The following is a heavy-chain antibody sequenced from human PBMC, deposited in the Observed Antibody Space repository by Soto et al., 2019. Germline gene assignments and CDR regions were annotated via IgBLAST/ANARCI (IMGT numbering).Heavy chain of an antibody. CDR2: IYYSGTT. D-gene: IGHD1-20*01. CDR1: GYSISSSNW. Sequence: TLSLTCAVSGYSISSSNWWGWIRQPPGKGLEWIGYIYYSGTTYYNPSLKSRVTISVDTSKNQLSLNLSSVTAADTAVYYCARYKSNYYYGMDVWGQGTTVTVSS. V-gene: IGHV4-28*01. J-gene: IGHJ6*02. CDR3: ARYKSNYYYGMDV.